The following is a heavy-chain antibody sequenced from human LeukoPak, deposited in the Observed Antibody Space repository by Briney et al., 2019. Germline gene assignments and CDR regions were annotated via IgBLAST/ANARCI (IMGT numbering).Heavy chain of an antibody. V-gene: IGHV4-39*07. Sequence: SETLSLTCTVSGGSISSNSYYWDWIRQPPGKGLEWIGSIYYSGSTYYNPSLKSRVTISIDTSKNQFSLKLSSVTAADTAIYYCARAYSSSWYLNWFDPWGQGTLVTVSS. CDR1: GGSISSNSYY. CDR3: ARAYSSSWYLNWFDP. D-gene: IGHD6-13*01. CDR2: IYYSGST. J-gene: IGHJ5*02.